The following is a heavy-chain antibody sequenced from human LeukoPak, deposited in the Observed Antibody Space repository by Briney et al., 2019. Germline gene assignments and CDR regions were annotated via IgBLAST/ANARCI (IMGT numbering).Heavy chain of an antibody. J-gene: IGHJ6*03. CDR1: GGSISSYY. CDR3: ARHSSITIFGVVTSFPYYYMDV. V-gene: IGHV4-4*09. CDR2: IYTSGST. D-gene: IGHD3-3*01. Sequence: SETLSLTCTVFGGSISSYYWSWIRQPPGKGLEWIGYIYTSGSTNYNPSLKSRVTISVDTSKNQFSLKLSSVTAADTAVYYCARHSSITIFGVVTSFPYYYMDVWGKGTTVTVSS.